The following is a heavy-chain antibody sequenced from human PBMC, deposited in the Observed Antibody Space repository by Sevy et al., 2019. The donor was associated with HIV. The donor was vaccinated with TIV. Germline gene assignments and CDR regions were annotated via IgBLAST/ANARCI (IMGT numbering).Heavy chain of an antibody. CDR2: ISSSGRTI. Sequence: GGSLRLSCAASGFTFSSYEMKWVRQAPGKGLEWLAYISSSGRTIYYADSVKGRFTISRDKAKNSLYMQMSSLRAEDTAVYYWASPVKIVSRNWGWAFDIWGQGTMVTVSS. D-gene: IGHD7-27*01. CDR1: GFTFSSYE. CDR3: ASPVKIVSRNWGWAFDI. J-gene: IGHJ3*02. V-gene: IGHV3-48*03.